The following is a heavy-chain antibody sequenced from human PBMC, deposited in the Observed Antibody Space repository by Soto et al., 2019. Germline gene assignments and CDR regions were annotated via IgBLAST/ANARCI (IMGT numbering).Heavy chain of an antibody. Sequence: SETLSLTCSVSGGTIIGYYWTWIRQPAGKGLEWIGRINSSGNTKYNPSLQSRVTMSLDTSNNQFSLRLTSVTAADTAVYYCARGQRFSDWFDPWGRGTLVTVSS. J-gene: IGHJ5*02. CDR3: ARGQRFSDWFDP. V-gene: IGHV4-4*07. CDR2: INSSGNT. D-gene: IGHD3-3*01. CDR1: GGTIIGYY.